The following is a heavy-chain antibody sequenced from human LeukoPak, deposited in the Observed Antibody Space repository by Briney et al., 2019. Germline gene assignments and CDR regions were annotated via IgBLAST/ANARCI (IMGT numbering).Heavy chain of an antibody. V-gene: IGHV4-34*01. CDR2: INHSGST. D-gene: IGHD6-19*01. CDR3: ARGPGYSSGWYLY. J-gene: IGHJ4*02. Sequence: PSETLSLTCAVYGGSFSGYYWSWIRQPPGKGLEWIGEINHSGSTNYNPSLKSRVTISVDTSKNQFSLKLSSVTAADTAVYYCARGPGYSSGWYLYWGQGTLVTVSS. CDR1: GGSFSGYY.